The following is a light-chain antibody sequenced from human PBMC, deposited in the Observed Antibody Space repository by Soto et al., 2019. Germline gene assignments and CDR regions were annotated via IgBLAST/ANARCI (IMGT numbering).Light chain of an antibody. Sequence: DIVMTQSPDSLTVSLGERATINCKSSQSVVYNSNNKNYLTWYQEKPGHPPKLLIYWASTRESGVPDRFSGSGSGTDFTLTISSLQAEDVAVYYCQQYYNLPYTFGQGTKLEIK. CDR2: WAS. CDR1: QSVVYNSNNKNY. J-gene: IGKJ2*01. V-gene: IGKV4-1*01. CDR3: QQYYNLPYT.